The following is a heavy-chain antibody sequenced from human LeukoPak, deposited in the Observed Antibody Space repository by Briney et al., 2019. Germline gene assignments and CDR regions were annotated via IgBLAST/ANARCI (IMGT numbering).Heavy chain of an antibody. CDR3: ATDRDDTRPLDY. Sequence: GGSLRLSCAASGFTFSSYGMHWVRQAPGKGLEWVLFIRYDGSNKYDADSVKGRFTISRDNSKNTLYLQMNSLRAEDTAVYYCATDRDDTRPLDYWGQGTLVTVSS. CDR1: GFTFSSYG. J-gene: IGHJ4*02. V-gene: IGHV3-30*02. CDR2: IRYDGSNK. D-gene: IGHD2-2*01.